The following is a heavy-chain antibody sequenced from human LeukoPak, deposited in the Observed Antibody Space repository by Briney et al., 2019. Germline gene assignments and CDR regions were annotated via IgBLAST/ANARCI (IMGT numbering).Heavy chain of an antibody. Sequence: GSLRLSCAASGFTFRTYAMSWVRQAPGKGLEWVSVITGTGGGGNKTYYADSVRDRFSISRDDSKNVLFLQMNDLRVDDTAVYFCATTATLDFWGQGTRVLVSS. D-gene: IGHD1-1*01. V-gene: IGHV3-23*01. CDR1: GFTFRTYA. CDR2: ITGTGGGGNKT. J-gene: IGHJ4*02. CDR3: ATTATLDF.